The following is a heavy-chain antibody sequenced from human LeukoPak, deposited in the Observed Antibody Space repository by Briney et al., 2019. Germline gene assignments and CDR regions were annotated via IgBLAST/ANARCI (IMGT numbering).Heavy chain of an antibody. J-gene: IGHJ6*02. D-gene: IGHD4-17*01. V-gene: IGHV6-1*01. CDR1: GDSVSSNSAA. CDR3: ARDESLLTPGADTVRHGMDV. Sequence: SQTLSLTCAISGDSVSSNSAAWNWIRQSPSRGLEWLGRTYYRSKWYNDYAVSVKSRITINPDTSKNQFSLQLNSVTPEDTAVYYCARDESLLTPGADTVRHGMDVWGQGTTVTVSS. CDR2: TYYRSKWYN.